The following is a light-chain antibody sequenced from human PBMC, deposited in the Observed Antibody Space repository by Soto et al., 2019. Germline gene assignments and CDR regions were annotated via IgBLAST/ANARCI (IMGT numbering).Light chain of an antibody. Sequence: EIVLTQSPGTLSLSPGEIATLSCRASQSVSSSYLAWYQQKPGQAPRLLIYGASSRATGIQDRFSGSGSGTEFTLTIRRLEPEDFAVYYCKQYGSSFTCGGGTKVDIK. CDR2: GAS. CDR1: QSVSSSY. J-gene: IGKJ4*01. V-gene: IGKV3-20*01. CDR3: KQYGSSFT.